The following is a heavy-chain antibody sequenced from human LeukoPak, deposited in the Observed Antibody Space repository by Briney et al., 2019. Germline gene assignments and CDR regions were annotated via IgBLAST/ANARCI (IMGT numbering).Heavy chain of an antibody. Sequence: PSETLSLTCTVSGGSISSSSYYWGWIRQPPGKGLEWIGSIYYGGSTYYNPSLQSRVTISVDTSKNQFSLKLSSVTAADTAVYFCARGPYSYDSSGAFDIWGQGTMVTVSS. CDR2: IYYGGST. CDR1: GGSISSSSYY. CDR3: ARGPYSYDSSGAFDI. J-gene: IGHJ3*02. D-gene: IGHD3-22*01. V-gene: IGHV4-39*01.